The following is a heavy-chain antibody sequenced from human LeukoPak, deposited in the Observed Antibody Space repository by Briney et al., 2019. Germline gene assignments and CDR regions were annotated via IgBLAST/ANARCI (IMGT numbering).Heavy chain of an antibody. CDR1: GFTFSSYA. Sequence: GGSLRLSCAASGFTFSSYAMHWVRQAPGKGLEWAAVISYDGSNKYYADSVKGRFTIPRDNSKNTLYLQMNSLRAEDTAVYYCARDGEWELLGFDYWGQGTLVTVSS. V-gene: IGHV3-30*01. J-gene: IGHJ4*02. CDR2: ISYDGSNK. D-gene: IGHD1-26*01. CDR3: ARDGEWELLGFDY.